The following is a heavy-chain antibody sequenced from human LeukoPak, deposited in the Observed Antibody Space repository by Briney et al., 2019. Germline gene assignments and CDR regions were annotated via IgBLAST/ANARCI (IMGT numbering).Heavy chain of an antibody. D-gene: IGHD4-11*01. CDR1: GGSISSGGYY. J-gene: IGHJ4*02. V-gene: IGHV4-39*01. Sequence: SETLSLTCTVSGGSISSGGYYWSWIRQHPGKGLEWIGYIYYSGSTYYNPSLKSRLTISVDTSKNQFSLKLSSVTAADTAVYYCVRQKITTSDYWGQGNMVTVSS. CDR3: VRQKITTSDY. CDR2: IYYSGST.